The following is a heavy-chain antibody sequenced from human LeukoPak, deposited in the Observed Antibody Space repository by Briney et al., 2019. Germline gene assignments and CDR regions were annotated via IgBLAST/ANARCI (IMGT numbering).Heavy chain of an antibody. CDR1: GFTFSCYA. CDR2: ISSNGDNT. Sequence: GGSLRLSCAASGFTFSCYAMHWVRQAPGKGLEYVSAISSNGDNTYYANSVKGRFTISRDNSKNTLYLQMASLRGEDTAVYYCARAPREGFSGSYHDYWGQGTLVTVSS. CDR3: ARAPREGFSGSYHDY. D-gene: IGHD1-26*01. J-gene: IGHJ4*02. V-gene: IGHV3-64*01.